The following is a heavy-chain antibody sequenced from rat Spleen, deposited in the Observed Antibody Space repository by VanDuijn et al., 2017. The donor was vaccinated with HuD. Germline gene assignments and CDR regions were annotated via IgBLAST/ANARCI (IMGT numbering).Heavy chain of an antibody. J-gene: IGHJ4*01. D-gene: IGHD3-7*01. Sequence: EVQLVESGGGLVQPGRSLKLSCVASGFTFKNYWMTWIRQAPGKGLEWVASITNSGGRTYYPDSVKGRFTISRDTAENTLYLQMDSLRSEDTATYYCARPPLTRNENVMDAWGQGASVTVSS. V-gene: IGHV5-31*01. CDR2: ITNSGGRT. CDR1: GFTFKNYW. CDR3: ARPPLTRNENVMDA.